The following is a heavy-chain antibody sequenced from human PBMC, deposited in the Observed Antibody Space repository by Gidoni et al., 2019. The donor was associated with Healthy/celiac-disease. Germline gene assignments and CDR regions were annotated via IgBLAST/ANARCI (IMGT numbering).Heavy chain of an antibody. J-gene: IGHJ4*02. D-gene: IGHD2-2*01. CDR2: IYYSGST. V-gene: IGHV4-39*01. CDR3: ARLMAMNYFDY. CDR1: GCSIRSSSYC. Sequence: QLQLQESGPGLVKPSGTLSLTCTVAGCSIRSSSYCWGWIRQPPGKGLEWIGSIYYSGSTYYNPSLKSRVTISVDTSKNQFSLKLSSVTAADTAVYYCARLMAMNYFDYWGQGTLVTVSS.